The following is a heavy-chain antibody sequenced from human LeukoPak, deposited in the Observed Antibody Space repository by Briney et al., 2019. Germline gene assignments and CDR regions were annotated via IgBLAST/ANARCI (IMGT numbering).Heavy chain of an antibody. CDR3: ARGGAKGSFDY. CDR1: GFSFSVYW. V-gene: IGHV3-74*01. CDR2: IKTDGSIT. J-gene: IGHJ4*02. Sequence: GGSLRLSCAASGFSFSVYWMHWVRQAPGKGPVWVSRIKTDGSITDYADFVKGRFTISRDNVKNSLYLQMNSLRVEDTSVYYCARGGAKGSFDYWGQGTLVTVSS.